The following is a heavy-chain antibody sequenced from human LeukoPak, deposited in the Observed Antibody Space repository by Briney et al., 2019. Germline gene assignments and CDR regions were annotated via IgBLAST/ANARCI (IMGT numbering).Heavy chain of an antibody. CDR1: GFTFSSQA. D-gene: IGHD4-11*01. CDR3: AKLTRDC. J-gene: IGHJ4*02. Sequence: GGSLRLSCAASGFTFSSQAMSWVRQAPGKGLEWVSTISDSGGGTYYADSVKGRFTISRDNSKNTLYLQMSSLRVEDTAVYYCAKLTRDCWGQGTLVTVSS. CDR2: ISDSGGGT. V-gene: IGHV3-23*01.